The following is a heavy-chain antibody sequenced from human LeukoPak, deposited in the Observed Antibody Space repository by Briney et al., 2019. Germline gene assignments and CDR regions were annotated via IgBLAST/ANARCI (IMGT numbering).Heavy chain of an antibody. J-gene: IGHJ4*02. V-gene: IGHV4-39*01. CDR3: ARPARVASFGVAEGFDY. CDR1: GGSISSSSYY. D-gene: IGHD3-3*01. Sequence: PSETLSLTCTVSGGSISSSSYYGGWIHQPPGKGLEWIGSIYYSGSTYYNPSLKSRVTLSVDTSKNQFSLKLSSVTAADTAVYYCARPARVASFGVAEGFDYWGQGTLATVSS. CDR2: IYYSGST.